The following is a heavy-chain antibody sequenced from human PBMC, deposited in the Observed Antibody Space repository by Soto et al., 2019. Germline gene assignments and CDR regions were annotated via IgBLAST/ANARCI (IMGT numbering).Heavy chain of an antibody. CDR1: GFTFDDYA. V-gene: IGHV3-9*01. D-gene: IGHD3-10*01. CDR2: ISWNSGSI. Sequence: GGSLRLSCAASGFTFDDYAMHWVRQAPGKGLEWVSGISWNSGSIGYADSVKGRFTISRDNAKNSLYLQMNSLRAEDTALYYCAKVTVRGLTLWTPLDYWGQGTLVTVSS. CDR3: AKVTVRGLTLWTPLDY. J-gene: IGHJ4*02.